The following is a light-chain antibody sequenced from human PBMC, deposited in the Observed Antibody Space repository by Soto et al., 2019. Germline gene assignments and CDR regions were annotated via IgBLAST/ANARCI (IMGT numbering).Light chain of an antibody. CDR3: HHYET. J-gene: IGKJ1*01. V-gene: IGKV3D-15*01. CDR1: QSVSSN. CDR2: GAS. Sequence: EIVLTQSPATLSVSPVERATLSCMASQSVSSNLSWYQQKPCQAPRLLMYGASIRAAGFPDRFSGSGSWTEFTLTISRLESEDFTGYYCHHYETFGQGTKVDIK.